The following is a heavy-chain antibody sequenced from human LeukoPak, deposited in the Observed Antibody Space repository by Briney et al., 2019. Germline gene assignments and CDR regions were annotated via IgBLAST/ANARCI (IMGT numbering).Heavy chain of an antibody. CDR2: ISGSGGST. D-gene: IGHD3-10*01. CDR3: AKRVSEVLPPHFDY. Sequence: GGSLRLSCAASGFTFSNYAMGWVRQAPGKGLEWVSAISGSGGSTYYADSVKGRFTISRDNSKNTLYLQMNSLRAEDTAVYYCAKRVSEVLPPHFDYWGQGTLVTVSS. J-gene: IGHJ4*02. CDR1: GFTFSNYA. V-gene: IGHV3-23*01.